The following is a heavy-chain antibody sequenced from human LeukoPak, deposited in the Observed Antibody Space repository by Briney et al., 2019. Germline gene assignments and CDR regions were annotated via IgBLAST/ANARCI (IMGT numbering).Heavy chain of an antibody. CDR2: IYYSGST. D-gene: IGHD5-18*01. CDR1: GGSISSYY. CDR3: ARGRPLTTAMVGGAFDI. J-gene: IGHJ3*02. V-gene: IGHV4-59*12. Sequence: PSETLSLTCTVSGGSISSYYWSWIRQPPGKGLEWIGYIYYSGSTNYNPSLKSRVTISVDTSKNQFSLKLSSVTAADTAVYYCARGRPLTTAMVGGAFDIWGQGTMVTVSS.